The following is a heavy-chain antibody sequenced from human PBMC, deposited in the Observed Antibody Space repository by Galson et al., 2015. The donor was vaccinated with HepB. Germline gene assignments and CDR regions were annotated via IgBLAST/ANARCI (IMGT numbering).Heavy chain of an antibody. V-gene: IGHV4-59*01. CDR1: GGSISRYS. D-gene: IGHD1-26*01. CDR3: ARVAPEDAWEFPSRRIDS. CDR2: ISYTGST. J-gene: IGHJ4*02. Sequence: SETLSLTCIVSGGSISRYSWSWIRQSPGKALEWIGSISYTGSTDYQPSIKGRATMSVDTAKRQFSLSLTSVSPADTAVYYCARVAPEDAWEFPSRRIDSWGQGTPIAVSS.